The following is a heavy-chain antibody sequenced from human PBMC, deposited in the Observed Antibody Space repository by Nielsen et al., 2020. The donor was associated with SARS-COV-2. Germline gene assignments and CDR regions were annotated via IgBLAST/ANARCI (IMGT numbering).Heavy chain of an antibody. V-gene: IGHV3-30*04. D-gene: IGHD3-3*01. CDR3: ARAQYYDFWSGYYLDYYYYYGMDV. CDR1: GFTFSSYA. Sequence: GGSLRLSCAASGFTFSSYAMHWVRQAPGKGLEWVAVISYDGSNKYYADSVKGRFTISRDNSKNTLYLQMNSLRAEDTAVYYCARAQYYDFWSGYYLDYYYYYGMDVWGQGTTVTVSS. CDR2: ISYDGSNK. J-gene: IGHJ6*02.